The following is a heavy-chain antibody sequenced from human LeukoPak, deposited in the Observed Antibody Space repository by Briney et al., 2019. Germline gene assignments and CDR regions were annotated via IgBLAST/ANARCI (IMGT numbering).Heavy chain of an antibody. CDR1: GGSFSGNH. D-gene: IGHD6-19*01. CDR3: ASRSSGWYFEN. Sequence: KPSETLSLTCAVYGGSFSGNHWSWIRQPPGKGLEWIGDINDSGSTNYNPSLKSRVIISVDKSKNQFSLKLSSVTAADTAVYYCASRSSGWYFENWGQGTLVTVSS. CDR2: INDSGST. J-gene: IGHJ4*02. V-gene: IGHV4-34*01.